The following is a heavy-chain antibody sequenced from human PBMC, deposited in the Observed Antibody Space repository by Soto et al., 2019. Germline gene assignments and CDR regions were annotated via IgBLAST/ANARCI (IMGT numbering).Heavy chain of an antibody. CDR1: GGSIKSGDYY. J-gene: IGHJ4*02. CDR3: ARGPCGGDCYPPDS. CDR2: IYYSANT. Sequence: SETLSLTCTVSGGSIKSGDYYWTWIRQPPGKGLEFIGYIYYSANTYYNPSLKSRVTISVDTSKNHLSLKLSSVTAADTAVYYCARGPCGGDCYPPDSWGQGTLVSVSS. V-gene: IGHV4-30-4*01. D-gene: IGHD2-21*02.